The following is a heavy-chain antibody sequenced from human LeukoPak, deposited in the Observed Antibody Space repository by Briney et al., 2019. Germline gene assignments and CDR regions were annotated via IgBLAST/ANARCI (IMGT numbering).Heavy chain of an antibody. CDR2: IFPIFGTA. CDR3: ARLSDPSKSPGPLDV. V-gene: IGHV1-69*06. CDR1: GVTFNSVA. Sequence: SVKVSCKASGVTFNSVAISWVRLAPGQGLEWEGGIFPIFGTANYGQRFRGRVTITSDKSTSTAYMEINSLTSDDTAVYYCARLSDPSKSPGPLDVWGKGTTVTVSS. D-gene: IGHD4-11*01. J-gene: IGHJ6*04.